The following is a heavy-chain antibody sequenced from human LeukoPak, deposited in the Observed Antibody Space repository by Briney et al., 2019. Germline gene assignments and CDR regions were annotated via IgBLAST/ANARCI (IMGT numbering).Heavy chain of an antibody. CDR1: GFTFFRYG. Sequence: PGRSLRLSCAASGFTFFRYGMHWVRQAPGKGLEWVALIWHDGSNEYYADSVKGRFTISRDNSKNTVYLQMNSLRVEDTAVYYCARVGSGAATSTGGYWSQGTLVTVSS. D-gene: IGHD6-13*01. CDR2: IWHDGSNE. V-gene: IGHV3-33*01. J-gene: IGHJ4*02. CDR3: ARVGSGAATSTGGY.